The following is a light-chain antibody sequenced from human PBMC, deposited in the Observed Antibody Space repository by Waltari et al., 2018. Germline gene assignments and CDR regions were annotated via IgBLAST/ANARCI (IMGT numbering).Light chain of an antibody. CDR2: DVS. CDR1: SSDIGGYSF. V-gene: IGLV2-14*03. Sequence: QSALTQPASVSGSPGQSITISCTGTSSDIGGYSFVSWYQQHPGKAPKLMIYDVSNRPSGVPVRFSVSESGNPASLTISGLQAEDEADYYCSSYSNTNTPYVVLLFGGGTKLTVL. J-gene: IGLJ2*01. CDR3: SSYSNTNTPYVVLL.